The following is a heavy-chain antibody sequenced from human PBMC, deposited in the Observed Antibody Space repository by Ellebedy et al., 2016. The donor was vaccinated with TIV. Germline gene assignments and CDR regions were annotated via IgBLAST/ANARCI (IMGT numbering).Heavy chain of an antibody. D-gene: IGHD1-7*01. CDR3: ARVGTTGYYYMDV. Sequence: ASVKVSXXASGYTFTSYGVTWVRQAPGQGLEWMGWISPYNGDTNYAQKFQGRVTMTADTSTSTAYMELRSLRSDDTAVYYCARVGTTGYYYMDVWGKGTTVTVSS. V-gene: IGHV1-18*01. CDR2: ISPYNGDT. J-gene: IGHJ6*03. CDR1: GYTFTSYG.